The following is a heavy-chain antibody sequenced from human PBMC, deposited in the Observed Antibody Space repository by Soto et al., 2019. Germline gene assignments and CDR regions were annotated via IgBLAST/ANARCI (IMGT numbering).Heavy chain of an antibody. CDR2: ISSSSSYI. CDR1: GFTFSSYS. CDR3: ARDGGGQPDDY. Sequence: PGGSLRLSCAASGFTFSSYSMNWVRQAPGKGLEWVSSISSSSSYIYYAYSGRGGFSISRDNAENSLYLQMNSLRAEDTAVYYSARDGGGQPDDYGGQGSQVTVSS. V-gene: IGHV3-21*01. D-gene: IGHD3-10*01. J-gene: IGHJ4*02.